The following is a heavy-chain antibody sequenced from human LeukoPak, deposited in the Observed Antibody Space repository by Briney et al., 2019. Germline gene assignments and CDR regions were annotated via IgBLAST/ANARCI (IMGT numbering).Heavy chain of an antibody. V-gene: IGHV1-3*01. Sequence: ASVKVSCKASGYTFTSYAMHWVRQAPGQRLEWMGWINAGNGNTKYSQKFQGRVTITRDTSASTAYMELSGLRSEDTAVYYCARVAGYSYGPVAYWGQGTLVTVSS. CDR2: INAGNGNT. J-gene: IGHJ4*02. CDR1: GYTFTSYA. CDR3: ARVAGYSYGPVAY. D-gene: IGHD5-18*01.